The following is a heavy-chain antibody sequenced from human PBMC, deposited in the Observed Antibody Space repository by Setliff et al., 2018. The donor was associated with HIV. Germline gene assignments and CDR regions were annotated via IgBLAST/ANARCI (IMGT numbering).Heavy chain of an antibody. V-gene: IGHV3-48*04. J-gene: IGHJ3*02. CDR1: GFTFSSQW. D-gene: IGHD6-19*01. CDR2: ISFSGNTI. Sequence: PGGSLRLSCAASGFTFSSQWMSWVRQAPGKGLEWVSYISFSGNTIYYRDSVRGRFTIARDNARNSLYLQMNSLRAEDTAVYYCARECSGQWLVLRVAFDIWGQGTMVTVSS. CDR3: ARECSGQWLVLRVAFDI.